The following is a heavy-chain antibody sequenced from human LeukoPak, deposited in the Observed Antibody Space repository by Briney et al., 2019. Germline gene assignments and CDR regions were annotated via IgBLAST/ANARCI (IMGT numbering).Heavy chain of an antibody. CDR3: ARDEDIVVVPAGAFDI. Sequence: SETLSLTCTVSGGSISSHYWSWIRQPPGKGLEWIGYIYYSGSTNYNPSLKSRVTISVDTSKNQFSLKLSSVTAADTAVYYCARDEDIVVVPAGAFDIWGQGTMVTVSS. D-gene: IGHD2-2*01. V-gene: IGHV4-59*11. CDR1: GGSISSHY. J-gene: IGHJ3*02. CDR2: IYYSGST.